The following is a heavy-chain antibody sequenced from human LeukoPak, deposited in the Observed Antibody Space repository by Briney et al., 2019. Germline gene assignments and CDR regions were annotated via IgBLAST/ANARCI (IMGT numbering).Heavy chain of an antibody. CDR3: VPSPMTMVRGVSY. D-gene: IGHD3-10*01. J-gene: IGHJ4*02. Sequence: GGSLRLSCSASGFTFSSYAMHWARQAPGKGLEYVSAISPNGGSTYSADSVKGRFNISRDNSKDTLYLHMSRLRAEDTAVYYCVPSPMTMVRGVSYWGQGTLVTVSS. CDR1: GFTFSSYA. V-gene: IGHV3-64D*06. CDR2: ISPNGGST.